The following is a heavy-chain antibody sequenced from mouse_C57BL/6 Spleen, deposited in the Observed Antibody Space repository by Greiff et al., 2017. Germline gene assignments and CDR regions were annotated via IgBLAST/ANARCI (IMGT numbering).Heavy chain of an antibody. Sequence: VQLQQSGAELVKPGASVKLSCTASGFNIKDYYMHWVKQRTEQGLEWIGRIDPEDGETKYAPKFQGKDTITADTSSNTAYLQLSSLTSEDTAVYYCARSPGELRYYDAMDYWGQGTSVTVSS. J-gene: IGHJ4*01. CDR1: GFNIKDYY. CDR2: IDPEDGET. CDR3: ARSPGELRYYDAMDY. V-gene: IGHV14-2*01. D-gene: IGHD1-1*01.